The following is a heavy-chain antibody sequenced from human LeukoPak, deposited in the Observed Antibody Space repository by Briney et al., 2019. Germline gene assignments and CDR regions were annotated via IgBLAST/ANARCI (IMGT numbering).Heavy chain of an antibody. J-gene: IGHJ4*02. D-gene: IGHD5-24*01. V-gene: IGHV3-7*01. Sequence: WGSLRLSCAASGFSFSTYWMTRVGQAPGKGLEWVANMKQDGSEKYYVGSVKGRFTISRDNAKNSLYLEMNSLRAEDTAMYYCARDRRDGCNVLDYWGQGTLVTVSS. CDR1: GFSFSTYW. CDR3: ARDRRDGCNVLDY. CDR2: MKQDGSEK.